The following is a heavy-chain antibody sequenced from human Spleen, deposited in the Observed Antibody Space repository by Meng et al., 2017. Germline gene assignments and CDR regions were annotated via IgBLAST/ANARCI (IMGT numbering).Heavy chain of an antibody. Sequence: GESLKISCAASAFTFSSYAMHWVRQAPGKGLECVAVIWHDGSNQFYKESVKGRFTVSRDNYKNTVYLQMNSLRAEDTAVYYCVRDRGGTVTRYYFDNWGQGTLVTVSS. CDR1: AFTFSSYA. V-gene: IGHV3-33*08. D-gene: IGHD4-17*01. CDR3: VRDRGGTVTRYYFDN. CDR2: IWHDGSNQ. J-gene: IGHJ4*02.